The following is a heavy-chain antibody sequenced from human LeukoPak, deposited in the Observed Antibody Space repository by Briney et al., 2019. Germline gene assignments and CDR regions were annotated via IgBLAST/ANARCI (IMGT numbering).Heavy chain of an antibody. CDR2: ISYDGSNK. Sequence: GGSLRLSCAASGFTFSSYAMHWVRQAPGKGLEWVAVISYDGSNKYYADSVKGRFTISRDNAKNSLYLQMNSLRAEDTAVYYCARGPLGVGAFDAFDIWGQGTMVTVSS. J-gene: IGHJ3*02. V-gene: IGHV3-30-3*01. D-gene: IGHD1-26*01. CDR3: ARGPLGVGAFDAFDI. CDR1: GFTFSSYA.